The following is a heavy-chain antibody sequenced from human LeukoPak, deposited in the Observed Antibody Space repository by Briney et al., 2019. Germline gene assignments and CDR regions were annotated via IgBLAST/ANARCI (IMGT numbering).Heavy chain of an antibody. V-gene: IGHV4-59*01. Sequence: SETLSLTCTVSGGSISYYYWSWIRQSPGKGLEWIGYIYYSGTTNYNPSLKGQVTISVDTSKNQFSLQLRSVTAADTAVYYCAREDPQTTVPEGMDVWGQGTTVTVSS. CDR2: IYYSGTT. CDR1: GGSISYYY. CDR3: AREDPQTTVPEGMDV. D-gene: IGHD4-17*01. J-gene: IGHJ6*02.